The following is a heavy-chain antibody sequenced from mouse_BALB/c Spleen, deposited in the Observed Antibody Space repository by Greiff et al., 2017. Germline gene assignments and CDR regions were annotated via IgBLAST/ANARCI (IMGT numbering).Heavy chain of an antibody. CDR1: GFNIKDTY. D-gene: IGHD2-1*01. J-gene: IGHJ2*01. V-gene: IGHV14-3*02. CDR3: ASVTFDY. Sequence: EVMLQESGAELVKPGASVKLSCTASGFNIKDTYMHWVKQRPEQGLEWIGRIDPANGNTKYDPKFQGKATITADTSSNTAYLQLSSLTSEDTAVYYCASVTFDYWGQGTTLTVSS. CDR2: IDPANGNT.